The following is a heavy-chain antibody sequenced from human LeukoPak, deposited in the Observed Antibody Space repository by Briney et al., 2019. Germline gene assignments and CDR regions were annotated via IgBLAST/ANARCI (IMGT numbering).Heavy chain of an antibody. CDR1: GFTFSSYE. V-gene: IGHV3-48*03. CDR2: ISSSGSTI. J-gene: IGHJ4*02. D-gene: IGHD1-7*01. Sequence: GGSLRLSCAASGFTFSSYEMNWVRQAPGKGLEWVSYISSSGSTIYYADSVKGRFTISRDNAKNSLYLQMNSLRAEDTAVYYCARARNWNYHYWGQGTLVTVSS. CDR3: ARARNWNYHY.